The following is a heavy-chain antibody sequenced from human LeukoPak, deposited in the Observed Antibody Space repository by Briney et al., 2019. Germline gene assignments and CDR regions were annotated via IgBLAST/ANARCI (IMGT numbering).Heavy chain of an antibody. J-gene: IGHJ6*03. V-gene: IGHV4-30-2*01. D-gene: IGHD5-18*01. CDR1: GGSISSGGYY. CDR3: ARADTAMIYMDV. CDR2: IYHSGST. Sequence: SETLSLTCTVSGGSISSGGYYWSWIRQPPGKGLEWIGFIYHSGSTYYNPSLKSRVTISVDRSKTQFSLKLTSVTAADTAVYYCARADTAMIYMDVWGKGTTVTVSS.